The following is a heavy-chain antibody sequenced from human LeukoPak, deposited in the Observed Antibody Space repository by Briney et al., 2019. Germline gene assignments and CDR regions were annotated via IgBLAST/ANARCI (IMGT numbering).Heavy chain of an antibody. CDR2: IYDSGST. D-gene: IGHD6-19*01. CDR1: GGSISSSTHY. CDR3: ARRSGTVAGNYSDY. Sequence: SQTPSLTCTVSGGSISSSTHYWGWIRHPTGRGLEGIASIYDSGSTHYIPSLKSGVTMSVDTSKNQFSLKLSSVTAADTAVYYCARRSGTVAGNYSDYWGQGTLVTVSS. J-gene: IGHJ4*02. V-gene: IGHV4-39*01.